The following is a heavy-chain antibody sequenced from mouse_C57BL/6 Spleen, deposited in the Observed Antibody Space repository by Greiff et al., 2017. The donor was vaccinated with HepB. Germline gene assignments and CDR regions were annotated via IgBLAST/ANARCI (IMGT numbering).Heavy chain of an antibody. CDR1: GYTFTDYY. Sequence: VKLMESGAELVRPGASVKLSCKASGYTFTDYYINWVKQRPGQGLEWIARIYPGSGNTYYNEKFKGKATLTAEKSSSTAYMQLSSLTSEDSAVYFCARGAYYSNYWYFDVWGTGTTVTVSS. J-gene: IGHJ1*03. CDR3: ARGAYYSNYWYFDV. D-gene: IGHD2-5*01. V-gene: IGHV1-76*01. CDR2: IYPGSGNT.